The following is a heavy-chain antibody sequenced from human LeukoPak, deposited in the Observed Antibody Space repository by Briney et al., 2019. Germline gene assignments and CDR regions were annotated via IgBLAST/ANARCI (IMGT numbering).Heavy chain of an antibody. D-gene: IGHD5-12*01. Sequence: GASVKVSCKASGYTFTGYYMHWVRQAPGQGLEWMGWINPNSGGTTYAQKFQGRVTMIRETSLRTASMGLSRLGSDDTAVYYCARDVQGQRLTAYWGQGSLVTVYS. CDR1: GYTFTGYY. CDR2: INPNSGGT. V-gene: IGHV1-2*02. J-gene: IGHJ4*02. CDR3: ARDVQGQRLTAY.